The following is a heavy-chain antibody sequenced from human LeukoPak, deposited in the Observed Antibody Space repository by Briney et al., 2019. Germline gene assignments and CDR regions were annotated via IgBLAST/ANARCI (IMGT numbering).Heavy chain of an antibody. CDR3: ARALSWGIAVAGPMDV. J-gene: IGHJ6*02. CDR2: FGTAGDT. V-gene: IGHV3-13*04. CDR1: GFTFSSYD. D-gene: IGHD6-19*01. Sequence: GGCLRLSCAASGFTFSSYDMYWVRPATGKGLGWVSAFGTAGDTYYPGSVKGRFTFSRENAKNSLYLQMNSQRAGDTAVYYRARALSWGIAVAGPMDVWGQGTTVTVSS.